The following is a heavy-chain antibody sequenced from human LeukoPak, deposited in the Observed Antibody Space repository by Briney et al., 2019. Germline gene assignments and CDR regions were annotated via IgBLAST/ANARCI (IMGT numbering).Heavy chain of an antibody. Sequence: PSETLSLTCTVSGGSITTSSSYWAWLRQPPGKGLEWIGEIYYSGKTYYNPSFKSRLTISVDTSKNQFSLSLSSLTAADTAVFYCARLALKSGDHPVWGQGSLVIVSS. CDR1: GGSITTSSSY. D-gene: IGHD2-21*01. V-gene: IGHV4-39*01. CDR2: IYYSGKT. CDR3: ARLALKSGDHPV. J-gene: IGHJ4*02.